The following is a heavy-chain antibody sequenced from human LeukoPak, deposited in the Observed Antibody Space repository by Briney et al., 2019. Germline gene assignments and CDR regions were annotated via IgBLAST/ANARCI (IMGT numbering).Heavy chain of an antibody. CDR2: ISSSSSYI. Sequence: PGGSLRLSCAASGFTFSSYSMNWVRQAPGKGLEWVSSISSSSSYIYYADSVKGRFTISRDNAKNSLYLQMNSLRAEDTAVYYCARRIQLVGWYFDLWGRGTLVTVSS. V-gene: IGHV3-21*01. CDR1: GFTFSSYS. CDR3: ARRIQLVGWYFDL. D-gene: IGHD5-18*01. J-gene: IGHJ2*01.